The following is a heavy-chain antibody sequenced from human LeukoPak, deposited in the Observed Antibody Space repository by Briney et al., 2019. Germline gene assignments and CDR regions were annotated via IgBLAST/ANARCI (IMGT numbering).Heavy chain of an antibody. CDR2: INSDGSSR. CDR3: ASASSHRIAAGGDY. V-gene: IGHV3-74*01. D-gene: IGHD6-13*01. J-gene: IGHJ4*02. Sequence: GGSLRLSCAASGFTFSNYWMHSVRQAPGKGLVRISRINSDGSSRNYADAVKGRFTISRDNAKNTVYLQMNSLRAEDTAVYYCASASSHRIAAGGDYWGQGTLVTVSS. CDR1: GFTFSNYW.